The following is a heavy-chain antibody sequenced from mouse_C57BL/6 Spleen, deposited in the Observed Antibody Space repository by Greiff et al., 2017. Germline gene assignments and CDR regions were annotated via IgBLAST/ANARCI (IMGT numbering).Heavy chain of an antibody. J-gene: IGHJ3*01. D-gene: IGHD3-2*02. Sequence: VKLQESGAELARPGASVKLSCKASGYTFTSYGISWVKQRTGQGLEWIGEIYPRSGHTYYNEKFKGKGTLTADKSSSTAYMELRSLTSEDSAVYFCGPTSQEAPFAYWGQGTLVTVSA. CDR1: GYTFTSYG. V-gene: IGHV1-81*01. CDR2: IYPRSGHT. CDR3: GPTSQEAPFAY.